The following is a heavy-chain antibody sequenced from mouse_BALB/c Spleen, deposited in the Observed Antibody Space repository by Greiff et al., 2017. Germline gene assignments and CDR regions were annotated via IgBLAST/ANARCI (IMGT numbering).Heavy chain of an antibody. CDR3: AREEVRRNYAMDY. Sequence: QVQLKESGPGLVAPSQSLSITCTVSGFSLTGYGVNWVRQPPGKGLEWLGMIWGDGSTDYNSALKSRLSISKDNSKSQVFLKMNSLQTDDTARYYCAREEVRRNYAMDYGGQGTSVTVSS. V-gene: IGHV2-6-7*01. CDR2: IWGDGST. CDR1: GFSLTGYG. J-gene: IGHJ4*01. D-gene: IGHD2-14*01.